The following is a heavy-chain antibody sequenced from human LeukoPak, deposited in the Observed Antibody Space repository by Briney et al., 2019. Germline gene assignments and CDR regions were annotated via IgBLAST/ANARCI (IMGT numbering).Heavy chain of an antibody. CDR3: ARDSSSGWSGFDC. Sequence: PGGSLRLSCAASGFTFSSYTMNWVRQAPGKGLEWVSSIIISSSYIYYADSVKGRFTISRDNAKNSLYLQMNSLRAEDTAVYYCARDSSSGWSGFDCWGQGTLVTVSS. D-gene: IGHD6-19*01. V-gene: IGHV3-21*01. CDR1: GFTFSSYT. CDR2: IIISSSYI. J-gene: IGHJ4*02.